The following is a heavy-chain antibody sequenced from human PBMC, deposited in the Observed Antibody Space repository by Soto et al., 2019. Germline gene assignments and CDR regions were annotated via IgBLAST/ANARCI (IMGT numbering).Heavy chain of an antibody. V-gene: IGHV3-21*01. CDR3: ARDTVTTSEGRGDYYYGMDV. CDR2: ISSSSSYI. J-gene: IGHJ6*02. D-gene: IGHD4-17*01. Sequence: EVQLVESGGGLVKPGGSLRLSCAASGFTFSSYSMNWVRQAPGKGLEGVSSISSSSSYIYYADSVKGRFTISRDNAKNSLYLQMNSLRAEDTAVYYCARDTVTTSEGRGDYYYGMDVWGQGTTVTVSS. CDR1: GFTFSSYS.